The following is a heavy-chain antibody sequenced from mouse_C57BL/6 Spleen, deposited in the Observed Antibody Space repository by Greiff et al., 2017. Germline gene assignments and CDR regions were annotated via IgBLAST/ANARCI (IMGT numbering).Heavy chain of an antibody. CDR2: ISDGGSYT. V-gene: IGHV5-4*01. Sequence: EVQLQEPGGGLVKPGGSLKLSCAASGFTFSSYAMSWVRQTPEKRLEWVATISDGGSYTYYPDNVKGRFTLPRDNATNNLNLQMSQLSAEDTAIYDCARDGYSYWDFDVWGTGTTVTVSS. CDR1: GFTFSSYA. D-gene: IGHD2-3*01. J-gene: IGHJ1*03. CDR3: ARDGYSYWDFDV.